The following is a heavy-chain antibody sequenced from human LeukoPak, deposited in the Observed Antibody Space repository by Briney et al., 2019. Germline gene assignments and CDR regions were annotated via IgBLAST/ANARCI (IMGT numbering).Heavy chain of an antibody. Sequence: ASVKVSCKASGYTFTSYDINWVRQATGQGLEWMGWMNPNSGNTGYAQKFQGRVTITRNTSISTAYMELSSLRSEDTAVYYCARWRSSWHGTFDPWGQGTLVTVSS. D-gene: IGHD6-13*01. V-gene: IGHV1-8*03. J-gene: IGHJ5*02. CDR1: GYTFTSYD. CDR3: ARWRSSWHGTFDP. CDR2: MNPNSGNT.